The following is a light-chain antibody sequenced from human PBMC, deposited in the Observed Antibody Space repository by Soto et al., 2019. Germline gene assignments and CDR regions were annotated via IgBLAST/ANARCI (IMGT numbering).Light chain of an antibody. J-gene: IGKJ4*01. V-gene: IGKV3D-15*01. CDR1: QRVSRD. CDR2: DTS. CDR3: QQYNQWPPLT. Sequence: EIVMTQSPAALSVSPGERVTLSCRASQRVSRDLAWYQQKPGQAPRLLIYDTSTRATGVPARFSGSGSGTDFTLTISDLQSEDFAVYYCQQYNQWPPLTFGGGTKVEIK.